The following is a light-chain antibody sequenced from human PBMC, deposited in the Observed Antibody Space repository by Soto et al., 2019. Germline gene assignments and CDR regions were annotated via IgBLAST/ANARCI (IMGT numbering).Light chain of an antibody. CDR2: EVS. J-gene: IGLJ3*02. CDR1: SSDVGGYNY. CDR3: SSYAGSNNWV. V-gene: IGLV2-8*01. Sequence: QSALTQPPSASGSPGQSVTISCTGTSSDVGGYNYVSWYQQRPDKAPKLLISEVSKRPSGVPDRFSGSKSGSTASLTVSGLQTEDDADYYCSSYAGSNNWVFGGGTKVTVL.